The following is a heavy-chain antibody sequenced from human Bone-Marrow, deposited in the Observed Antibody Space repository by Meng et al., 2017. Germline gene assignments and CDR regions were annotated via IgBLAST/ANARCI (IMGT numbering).Heavy chain of an antibody. CDR1: GFTFSSYA. J-gene: IGHJ4*02. V-gene: IGHV3-30*11. CDR2: ISYDGSNK. CDR3: ARVVWGY. D-gene: IGHD1-26*01. Sequence: QGRLVESWGVLVQPGRSLRLSCAASGFTFSSYAMHWVRQAPGKGLEWVAVISYDGSNKYYADSVKGRFTISRDNSKNTLYLQMNSLRAEDTAVYYCARVVWGYWGQGTLVTVSS.